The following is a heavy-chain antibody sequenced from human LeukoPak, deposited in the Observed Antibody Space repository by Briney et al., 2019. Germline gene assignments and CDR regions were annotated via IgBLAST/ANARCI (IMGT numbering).Heavy chain of an antibody. CDR3: ARAGSRPAGPFDY. Sequence: SETLSLTCAVSGGSISSSNWWSWVRQPPGKGLEWIGEIYHSGSTNYNPSLKSRVTMSVDTSKNQFSLKLSSVTAADTAVYYCARAGSRPAGPFDYWGQGTLVTVSS. V-gene: IGHV4-4*02. CDR2: IYHSGST. D-gene: IGHD2-2*01. J-gene: IGHJ4*02. CDR1: GGSISSSNW.